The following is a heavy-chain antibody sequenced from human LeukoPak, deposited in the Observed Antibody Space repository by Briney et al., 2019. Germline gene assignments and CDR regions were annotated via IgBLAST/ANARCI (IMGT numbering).Heavy chain of an antibody. V-gene: IGHV5-51*01. Sequence: GASLKISCKGSGSSFTSYWIGWVRQMPGKGLEWMGIIYPGDSDTRYSPSFQGQVTISADKSISTAYLQWSSLKASDTAMYYCASVGPDYYDSSGYDAFDIWGQGTMVTVSS. CDR2: IYPGDSDT. D-gene: IGHD3-22*01. CDR1: GSSFTSYW. CDR3: ASVGPDYYDSSGYDAFDI. J-gene: IGHJ3*02.